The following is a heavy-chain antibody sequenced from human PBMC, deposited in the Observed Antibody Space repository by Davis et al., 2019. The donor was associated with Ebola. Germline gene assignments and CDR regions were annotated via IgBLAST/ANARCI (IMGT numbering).Heavy chain of an antibody. J-gene: IGHJ6*02. CDR3: ARGRYGFWSGYYTIPGMDV. CDR1: GYTFTGYY. CDR2: INPNSGGT. V-gene: IGHV1-2*04. Sequence: ASVKVSCKASGYTFTGYYMHWVRQAPGQGLEWMGWINPNSGGTNYAQKFQGWVTMTRDTSISTAYMELSRLRSDDTAVYYCARGRYGFWSGYYTIPGMDVWGQGTTVTVSS. D-gene: IGHD3-3*01.